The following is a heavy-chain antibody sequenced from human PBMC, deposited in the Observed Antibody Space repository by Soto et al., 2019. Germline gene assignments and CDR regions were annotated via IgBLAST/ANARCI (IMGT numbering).Heavy chain of an antibody. CDR3: ARDYDILTGRPHFDY. D-gene: IGHD3-9*01. CDR1: GFTFSSYW. Sequence: HPGGSLRLSCAASGFTFSSYWMYWVRQAPGEGLVCVSRINSDGSSTNYADSVKGRFTISRDNAKNTLYLHMNSLRVEDTAVYYCARDYDILTGRPHFDYWGQGTLVTVSS. CDR2: INSDGSST. V-gene: IGHV3-74*01. J-gene: IGHJ4*02.